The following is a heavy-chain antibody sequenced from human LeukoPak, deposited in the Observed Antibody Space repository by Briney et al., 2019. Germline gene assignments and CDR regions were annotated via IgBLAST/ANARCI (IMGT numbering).Heavy chain of an antibody. CDR3: ARDTTYSP. CDR2: IYSGGST. J-gene: IGHJ5*02. V-gene: IGHV3-66*02. Sequence: PGGSLRLSCAASGFTVSTSYMNWVRQAPGKGLQWVSTIYSGGSTFHADSVKGRFTVSQDNSRNTLYLQMDSLRPEDTAVYYCARDTTYSPWGQGTLVTVSS. CDR1: GFTVSTSY. D-gene: IGHD1-26*01.